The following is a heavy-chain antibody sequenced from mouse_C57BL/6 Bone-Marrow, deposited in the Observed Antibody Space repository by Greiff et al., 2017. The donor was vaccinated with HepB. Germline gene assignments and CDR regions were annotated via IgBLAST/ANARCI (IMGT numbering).Heavy chain of an antibody. D-gene: IGHD1-1*01. Sequence: QVQLQQSGAELVRPGSSVKLSCKASGYTFTSYWMDWVKQRPGQGLEWIGNIYPSDSETHYNQKFKDKATLTVDKSSSTAYMQLSSLTSEDSAVYYCAREGITTVVGYYAMDYWGQGTSVTVSS. J-gene: IGHJ4*01. CDR3: AREGITTVVGYYAMDY. CDR1: GYTFTSYW. CDR2: IYPSDSET. V-gene: IGHV1-61*01.